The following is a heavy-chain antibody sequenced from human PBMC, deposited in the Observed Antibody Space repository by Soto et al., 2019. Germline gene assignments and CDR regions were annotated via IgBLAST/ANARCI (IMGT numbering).Heavy chain of an antibody. J-gene: IGHJ4*02. CDR2: INPNSGGT. Sequence: VASVKVSFKASRYTFTGYYMHWVRQAPGQGLEWMGWINPNSGGTNYAQKFQGWVTMTRDTSISTAYMELSRLRSDDTAVYYCARESTYSSGWYYFDYWGQGTLVTVSS. CDR1: RYTFTGYY. D-gene: IGHD6-19*01. V-gene: IGHV1-2*04. CDR3: ARESTYSSGWYYFDY.